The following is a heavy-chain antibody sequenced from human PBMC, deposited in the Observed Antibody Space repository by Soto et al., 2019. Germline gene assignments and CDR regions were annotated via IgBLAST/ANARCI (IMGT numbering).Heavy chain of an antibody. D-gene: IGHD1-1*01. CDR1: GFDFTAAW. CDR2: IKSRGSGGTT. V-gene: IGHV3-15*07. CDR3: AKQRGPSGSSYSGLEV. J-gene: IGHJ6*01. Sequence: QLVESGGGLVTPGKSVTLSCVGSGFDFTAAWMHWVRQAPGTGLEWVGRIKSRGSGGTTDYSAPVRGRFTISRDDSKATMDLQMSSLKTEDTAGYCCAKQRGPSGSSYSGLEVWGQGSTVTVTS.